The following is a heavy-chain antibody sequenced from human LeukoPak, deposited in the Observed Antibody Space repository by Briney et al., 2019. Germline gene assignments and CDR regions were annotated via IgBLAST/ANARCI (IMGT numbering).Heavy chain of an antibody. V-gene: IGHV3-30*18. CDR3: AKDRGSGTYYYYGMDV. J-gene: IGHJ6*02. CDR1: GFTFSSNG. D-gene: IGHD6-19*01. Sequence: PGGSLRLSCAASGFTFSSNGMHWVRQAPGKGLEWVAVMSYDGSNKYYADSVKGRFTISRDNSKNTLYLQMNSLRAEDTAVYYCAKDRGSGTYYYYGMDVWGQGTTVTVSS. CDR2: MSYDGSNK.